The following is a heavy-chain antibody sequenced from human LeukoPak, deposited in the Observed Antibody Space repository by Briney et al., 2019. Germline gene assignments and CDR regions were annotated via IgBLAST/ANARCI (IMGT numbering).Heavy chain of an antibody. V-gene: IGHV1-3*01. Sequence: ASVKVSCKASGYTFTSYAMHWVRQAPGQRLEWMGWINAGNGNTKYSQKFQGRVTITRDTSASTAYMELSSLRSEDTAVYYCANLIAAANYYYYGMDVWGQGTTVTVSS. J-gene: IGHJ6*02. CDR3: ANLIAAANYYYYGMDV. CDR1: GYTFTSYA. D-gene: IGHD6-13*01. CDR2: INAGNGNT.